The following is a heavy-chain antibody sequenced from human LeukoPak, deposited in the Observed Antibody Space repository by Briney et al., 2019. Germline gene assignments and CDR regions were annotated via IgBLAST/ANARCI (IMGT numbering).Heavy chain of an antibody. J-gene: IGHJ4*02. Sequence: ASVKVSCMTSGYTFNDYYLHWVRQAPGQGLEWMGWINPNSGRTNYPPKFQGRVTLTTDTSISTAYMELSSLISGDTALYYCARDSSDVLTGYYHFWGQGTLDTVSP. CDR2: INPNSGRT. CDR3: ARDSSDVLTGYYHF. V-gene: IGHV1-2*02. D-gene: IGHD3-9*01. CDR1: GYTFNDYY.